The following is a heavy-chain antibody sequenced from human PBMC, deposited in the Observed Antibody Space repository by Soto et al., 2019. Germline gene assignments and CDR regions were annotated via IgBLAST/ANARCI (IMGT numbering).Heavy chain of an antibody. CDR2: IIPIFGTA. J-gene: IGHJ3*02. CDR1: GGTFSSYA. Sequence: GASVKVSCKASGGTFSSYAISWVRQAPGQGLEWMGGIIPIFGTANYAQKFQGRVTITADESTSTAYMELSSPRSEDTAVYYCARGPACGGDCYGAFDIWGQGTMVTVSS. V-gene: IGHV1-69*13. CDR3: ARGPACGGDCYGAFDI. D-gene: IGHD2-21*02.